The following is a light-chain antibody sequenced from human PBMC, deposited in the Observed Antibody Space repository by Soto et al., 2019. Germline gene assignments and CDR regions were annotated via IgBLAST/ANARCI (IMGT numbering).Light chain of an antibody. J-gene: IGKJ2*01. CDR3: QQYNNWPYT. CDR1: QSVGSN. Sequence: EIVMTQSPATLSVSPGERATLPCRASQSVGSNLAWYQQKPGQPPRLLIFGASTRATAIPARFSGGGSGTEFTLTISSLQSEDFAVYYCQQYNNWPYTFGQGTKVDIK. V-gene: IGKV3-15*01. CDR2: GAS.